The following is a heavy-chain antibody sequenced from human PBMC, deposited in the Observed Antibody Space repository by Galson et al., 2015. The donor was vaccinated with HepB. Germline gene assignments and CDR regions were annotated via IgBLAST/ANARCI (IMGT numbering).Heavy chain of an antibody. CDR1: GGTLRGYA. D-gene: IGHD4-11*01. V-gene: IGHV1-69*13. J-gene: IGHJ4*02. CDR3: ARGSLTTIRNYFDY. CDR2: ITLIFDTT. Sequence: SVKVSCKASGGTLRGYAINWMRQAPGQGLEWMGRITLIFDTTYYAQKFQGRLTITADESTSTAYMELSSLTSEDTAVYYCARGSLTTIRNYFDYWGQGTLVTVAS.